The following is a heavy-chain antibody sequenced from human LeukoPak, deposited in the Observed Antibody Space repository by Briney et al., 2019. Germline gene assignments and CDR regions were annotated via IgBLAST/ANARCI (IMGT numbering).Heavy chain of an antibody. CDR1: GGSISSYY. J-gene: IGHJ4*02. V-gene: IGHV4-59*08. Sequence: PSETLSLTCTVSGGSISSYYWSWIRQSPGKGLEWIGYIYYSGSTNYNPSLKSRVTISVDTSKNQFSLKLSSVTAADTAVYYCATSALRSGYYSSYFDYWGQGTLVTVSS. CDR3: ATSALRSGYYSSYFDY. D-gene: IGHD3-22*01. CDR2: IYYSGST.